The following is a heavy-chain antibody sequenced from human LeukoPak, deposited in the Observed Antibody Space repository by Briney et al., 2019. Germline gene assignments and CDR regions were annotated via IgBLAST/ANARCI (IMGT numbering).Heavy chain of an antibody. J-gene: IGHJ3*02. Sequence: PSETLSLTCTVSGGSISSYYWSWIRQPPGKGLEWIGYIYYSGSTNYNPSLKSRVTISVDTSKNQFSLKLRSVTAADTAVYYCARFTYYYGSGSNDAFDIWGQGTMVTVSS. D-gene: IGHD3-10*01. CDR1: GGSISSYY. CDR3: ARFTYYYGSGSNDAFDI. CDR2: IYYSGST. V-gene: IGHV4-59*01.